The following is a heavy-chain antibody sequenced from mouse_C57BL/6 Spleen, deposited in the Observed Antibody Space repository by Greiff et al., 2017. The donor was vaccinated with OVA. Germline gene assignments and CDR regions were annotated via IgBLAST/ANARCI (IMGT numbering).Heavy chain of an antibody. D-gene: IGHD1-1*01. CDR3: VRGDYYGSSPYYAMDY. V-gene: IGHV10-1*01. J-gene: IGHJ4*01. CDR1: GFSFNTYA. Sequence: VESGGGLVQPKGSLKLSCAASGFSFNTYAMNWVRQAPGKGLEWVARIRSKSNNYATYYADSVKDRFTISRDDSESMLYLQMNNLKTEDTAMYYCVRGDYYGSSPYYAMDYWGQGTSVTVSS. CDR2: IRSKSNNYAT.